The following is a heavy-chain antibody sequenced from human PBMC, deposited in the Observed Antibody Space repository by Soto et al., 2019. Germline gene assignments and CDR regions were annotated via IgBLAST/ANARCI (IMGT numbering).Heavy chain of an antibody. CDR3: ATDRSYHFWSGYYLPH. CDR1: GGTFSSYT. J-gene: IGHJ4*02. D-gene: IGHD3-3*01. Sequence: SVKVSCKASGGTFSSYTISWVRQAPGQGLEWMGRIIPILGIANYAQKFQGRVTITADKSTSTAYMELSSLRSEDTAVYYCATDRSYHFWSGYYLPHWGQGTLVTVSS. CDR2: IIPILGIA. V-gene: IGHV1-69*02.